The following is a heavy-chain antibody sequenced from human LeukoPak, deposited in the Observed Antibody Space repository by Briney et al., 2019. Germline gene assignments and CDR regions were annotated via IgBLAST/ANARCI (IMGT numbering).Heavy chain of an antibody. CDR3: ARSLGYSSGG. V-gene: IGHV3-74*01. CDR1: GFPFRSHW. J-gene: IGHJ4*02. CDR2: ISTDGTTT. Sequence: GGSLRLSCAASGFPFRSHWMHGVGQVRGRGRVWVSHISTDGTTTNYADSVKGRFTISRDNAKDTLYLQLNSLRAEDTAIYYCARSLGYSSGGWGQGTLVTVSS. D-gene: IGHD2-15*01.